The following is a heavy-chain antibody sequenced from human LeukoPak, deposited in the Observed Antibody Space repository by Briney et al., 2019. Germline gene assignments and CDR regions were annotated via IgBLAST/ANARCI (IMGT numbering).Heavy chain of an antibody. CDR1: GITVSSNY. CDR2: IRYDGSNK. CDR3: AKLQGYCSSTSCPTFYYMDV. D-gene: IGHD2-2*01. V-gene: IGHV3-30*02. Sequence: PGGSRRLSCAASGITVSSNYMSWVRHAPGKGLERVAFIRYDGSNKYYADSVKGRFTISRDNSKNTLYLQMNSLRAEDTAVYYCAKLQGYCSSTSCPTFYYMDVWGKGTTVTVSS. J-gene: IGHJ6*03.